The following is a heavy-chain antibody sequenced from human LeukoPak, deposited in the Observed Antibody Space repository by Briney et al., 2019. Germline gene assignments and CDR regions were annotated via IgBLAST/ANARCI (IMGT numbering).Heavy chain of an antibody. CDR1: GFTFSSYG. V-gene: IGHV3-33*01. J-gene: IGHJ4*02. CDR3: ARGGEYQLHSDTDY. CDR2: IWYDGGNT. Sequence: GGSLRLSCAASGFTFSSYGMHWVRQAPGKGLEWVAVIWYDGGNTLYADSVKGRFTISRDNSKNTLYLQMNSLRAEDTAVYYCARGGEYQLHSDTDYWGQGTLVTVST. D-gene: IGHD2-2*01.